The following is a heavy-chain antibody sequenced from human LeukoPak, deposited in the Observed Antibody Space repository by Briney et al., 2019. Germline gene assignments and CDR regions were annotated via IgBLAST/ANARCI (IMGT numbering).Heavy chain of an antibody. V-gene: IGHV3-21*01. D-gene: IGHD3-22*01. CDR1: GFTFSSYS. CDR2: ISSSSSYI. CDR3: ATSYDSSGYYPTYYFDF. Sequence: GGSLRLSCAASGFTFSSYSMNWVRQAPGKGLEWVSSISSSSSYIYYADSVKGRFTISRDNAKNSLYLQMNSLRAEDTAVYYCATSYDSSGYYPTYYFDFWGQGTLVTVS. J-gene: IGHJ4*02.